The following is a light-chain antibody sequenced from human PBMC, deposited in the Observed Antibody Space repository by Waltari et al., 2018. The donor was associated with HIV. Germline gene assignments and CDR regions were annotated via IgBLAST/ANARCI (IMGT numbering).Light chain of an antibody. CDR3: AVWDDSLNGVV. J-gene: IGLJ2*01. CDR1: RSNIGTNT. CDR2: SND. Sequence: QSVLTPPPSASATPGQGVGISCSGSRSNIGTNTVNWYQHLPGTAPKLLIYSNDQRPSGVPDRISGSKSGTSASLAISGLQSEDEADYYCAVWDDSLNGVVFGGGTKLTVL. V-gene: IGLV1-44*01.